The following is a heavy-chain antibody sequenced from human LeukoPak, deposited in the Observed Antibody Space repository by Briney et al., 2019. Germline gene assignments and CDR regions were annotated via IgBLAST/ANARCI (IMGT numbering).Heavy chain of an antibody. CDR3: ARDFKIAAAGSINDYYYYGMDV. CDR1: GFTFSSYG. CDR2: IWYDGSNK. V-gene: IGHV3-33*01. D-gene: IGHD6-13*01. J-gene: IGHJ6*02. Sequence: GGSLRLSCAASGFTFSSYGMHWVRQAPGKGLEWVAVIWYDGSNKYYADSVKGRFTNSRDNSKNTLYLQMNSLRAEDTAVYYCARDFKIAAAGSINDYYYYGMDVWGQGTTVTVSS.